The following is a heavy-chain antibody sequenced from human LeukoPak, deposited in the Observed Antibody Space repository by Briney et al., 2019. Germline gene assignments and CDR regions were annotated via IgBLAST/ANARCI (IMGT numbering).Heavy chain of an antibody. V-gene: IGHV1-2*02. Sequence: ASVKVSCKASGYTFTGYYMHWVRQAPGQGLEWMGWINPNSGGTNYAQKFQGRVTMTRDTSIATAFMELSRLRFDDTAVYYCARNKEGKSLDYWGQGTLVTVSS. J-gene: IGHJ4*02. CDR3: ARNKEGKSLDY. CDR1: GYTFTGYY. CDR2: INPNSGGT.